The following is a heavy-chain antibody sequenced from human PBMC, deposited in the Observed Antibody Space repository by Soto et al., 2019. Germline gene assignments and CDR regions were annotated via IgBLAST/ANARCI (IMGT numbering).Heavy chain of an antibody. Sequence: SETLCLTCAVYGGSFSGYYWSWIRQPPGKGLEWIGEINHSGSTNYNPSPKSRVTISVDTSKNQFSLKLSSVTAADTAVYYCARGRARSIAARHYYYYGMDFWGQGTTVT. V-gene: IGHV4-34*01. CDR1: GGSFSGYY. D-gene: IGHD6-6*01. CDR3: ARGRARSIAARHYYYYGMDF. J-gene: IGHJ6*02. CDR2: INHSGST.